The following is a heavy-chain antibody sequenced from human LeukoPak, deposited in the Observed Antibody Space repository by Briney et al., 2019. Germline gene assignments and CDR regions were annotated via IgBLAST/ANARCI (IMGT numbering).Heavy chain of an antibody. V-gene: IGHV4-38-2*01. J-gene: IGHJ5*02. CDR2: IFHSGST. D-gene: IGHD5-18*01. Sequence: KPSETLSLTCVVSGDSITSGYYWAWIRQPPGKGLEWIGSIFHSGSTCRNPSLRSRVTISLNTSKNQISLILSSMTAADTAVYYCARSSSVDTALVGVHWFDPWGQGTLVTVSS. CDR3: ARSSSVDTALVGVHWFDP. CDR1: GDSITSGYY.